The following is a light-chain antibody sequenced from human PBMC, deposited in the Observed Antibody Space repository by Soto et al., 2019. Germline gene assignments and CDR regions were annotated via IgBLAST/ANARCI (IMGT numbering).Light chain of an antibody. V-gene: IGKV1-6*01. J-gene: IGKJ1*01. Sequence: AIQMTQSPSSLSASVGDRVTITCRASQGIRNDLGWYQQEPGRAPKLLIYAASSLQSGVPSRFSGSGSGTDFTLTISSLQPEDFATYYCLQDYNYPRTFGQGTKVEIK. CDR2: AAS. CDR1: QGIRND. CDR3: LQDYNYPRT.